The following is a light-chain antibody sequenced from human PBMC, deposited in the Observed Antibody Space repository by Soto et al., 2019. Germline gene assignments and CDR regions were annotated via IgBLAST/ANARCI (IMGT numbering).Light chain of an antibody. CDR3: QHYNNWPPWT. CDR1: QSLTRN. J-gene: IGKJ1*01. CDR2: GAS. Sequence: EIVLTQSRGTLSLSPGERVTLSCRASQSLTRNLAWYQQKPGQAPRLLIYGASTRAPGIPARFSGSGSGTEFTLTISSLQSEDFAIYYCQHYNNWPPWTFGQGTKVDIK. V-gene: IGKV3-15*01.